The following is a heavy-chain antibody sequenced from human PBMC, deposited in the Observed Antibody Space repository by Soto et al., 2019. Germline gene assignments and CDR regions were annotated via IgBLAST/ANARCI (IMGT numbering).Heavy chain of an antibody. J-gene: IGHJ4*02. V-gene: IGHV3-23*01. CDR3: ARDGADRGIDS. CDR1: GFTFRKHA. Sequence: EVQVLESGGALVQPGGSLRLSCAASGFTFRKHAMTWVRQAPGQGLEYVSSITASGSATVYAASVRGRFAISRDNATSTFSLQMSSLRAEATALSYCARDGADRGIDSWGQGTMVTVSS. CDR2: ITASGSAT.